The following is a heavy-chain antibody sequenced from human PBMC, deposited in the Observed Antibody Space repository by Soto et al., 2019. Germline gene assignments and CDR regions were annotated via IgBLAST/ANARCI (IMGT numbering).Heavy chain of an antibody. Sequence: QVQLVQSGAEVKKPGSSVKVSCHASGGTFSRHPIGWVRQAPGQGLERMGGIIAVFATATYTQKFQGRVTITAEESPRTAYMELSRLTSEDTAVYYCASSGLLSIYCSGGSCYSSFDFWGSGTLVTVSS. CDR3: ASSGLLSIYCSGGSCYSSFDF. CDR1: GGTFSRHP. CDR2: IIAVFATA. V-gene: IGHV1-69*01. J-gene: IGHJ4*02. D-gene: IGHD2-15*01.